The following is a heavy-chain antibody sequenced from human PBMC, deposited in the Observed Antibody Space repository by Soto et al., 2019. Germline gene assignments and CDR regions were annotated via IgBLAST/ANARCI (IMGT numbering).Heavy chain of an antibody. V-gene: IGHV3-30*18. D-gene: IGHD1-26*01. CDR2: ISYDGSNK. J-gene: IGHJ4*02. Sequence: QVQLVESGGGVVQPGRSLRLSCAASGFTFSSYGMHWVRQAPGKGLERVAVISYDGSNKYYADSVKGRFTISRDNSKNTLYLQMNSLRAEDTAVYYCAKDRDSGSYIFDYWGQGTLVTVSS. CDR3: AKDRDSGSYIFDY. CDR1: GFTFSSYG.